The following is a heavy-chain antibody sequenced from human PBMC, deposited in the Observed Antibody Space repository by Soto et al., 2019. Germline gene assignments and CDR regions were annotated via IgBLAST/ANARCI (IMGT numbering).Heavy chain of an antibody. V-gene: IGHV1-18*01. J-gene: IGHJ5*02. Sequence: ASVKVSCKASGYTFTSYGISWVRQAPGQGLEWMGWISAYNGNTNYAQKLQGRVTMTTDTSTSTAYMELRSLRSDDTAMYYCARDLSHIVVVPAADTPNWFDPWGQGTLVTVSS. CDR3: ARDLSHIVVVPAADTPNWFDP. CDR1: GYTFTSYG. D-gene: IGHD2-2*01. CDR2: ISAYNGNT.